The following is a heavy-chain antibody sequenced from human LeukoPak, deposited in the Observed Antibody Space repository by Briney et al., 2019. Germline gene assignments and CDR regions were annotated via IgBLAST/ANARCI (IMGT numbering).Heavy chain of an antibody. CDR2: IKQDGSQR. V-gene: IGHV3-7*01. D-gene: IGHD4-17*01. CDR1: GFTFGSYW. Sequence: GGSLRLSCAASGFTFGSYWMSWLRQAPGKGLEWVANIKQDGSQRYYVDSVKGRFTISRDNAKNSLYLQMISLRVEDTALYYCARDRTVTTFDSWGQGTLVTVSS. J-gene: IGHJ4*02. CDR3: ARDRTVTTFDS.